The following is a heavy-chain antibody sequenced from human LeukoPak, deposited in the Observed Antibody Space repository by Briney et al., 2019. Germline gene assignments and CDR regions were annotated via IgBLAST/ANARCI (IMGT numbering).Heavy chain of an antibody. J-gene: IGHJ4*02. CDR1: GYTFTSYG. Sequence: GASVNVSCKASGYTFTSYGISWVRQAPGQGLEWMGWISAYNGNTNYAQKLQGRVTMTTDTSTSTGYMELRSLRSDDTAVYYCARRQDYGDYAELDYWGQGTLVTVSS. CDR2: ISAYNGNT. D-gene: IGHD4-17*01. V-gene: IGHV1-18*01. CDR3: ARRQDYGDYAELDY.